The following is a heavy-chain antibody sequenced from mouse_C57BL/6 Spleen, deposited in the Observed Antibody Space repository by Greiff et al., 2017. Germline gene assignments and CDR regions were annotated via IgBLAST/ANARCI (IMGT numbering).Heavy chain of an antibody. D-gene: IGHD6-1*01. CDR2: IYPGNSDT. CDR3: TRPCSFRFDY. V-gene: IGHV1-5*01. Sequence: EVKLLESGPELVRPGASVKMSCKTSGYTFTSYWMHWVKQRPGQGLEWIGSIYPGNSDTSYNQKFKGKATLTAVPSSSTAYMELSSLTSEDSAVYYCTRPCSFRFDYWGQGTTLTVSS. J-gene: IGHJ2*01. CDR1: GYTFTSYW.